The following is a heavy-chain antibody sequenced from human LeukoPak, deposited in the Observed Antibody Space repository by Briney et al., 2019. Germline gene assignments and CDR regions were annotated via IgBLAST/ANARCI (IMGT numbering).Heavy chain of an antibody. D-gene: IGHD4-11*01. CDR2: INPSGGST. Sequence: ASVKVSCKASGYTFTSYYMHWVRQVPGQGLEWMGIINPSGGSTSYAQKFQGRVTMTRDMSTSTVYMELSSLRSEDTAVYYCARGDSNYYFDYWGQGTLVTVSS. CDR3: ARGDSNYYFDY. CDR1: GYTFTSYY. V-gene: IGHV1-46*01. J-gene: IGHJ4*02.